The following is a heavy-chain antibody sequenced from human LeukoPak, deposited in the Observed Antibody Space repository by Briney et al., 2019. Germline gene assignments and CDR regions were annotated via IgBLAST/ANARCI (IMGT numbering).Heavy chain of an antibody. CDR3: ARENGGGSDY. CDR1: GFTLSGYV. V-gene: IGHV3-64*01. D-gene: IGHD5-24*01. CDR2: ITSNGGTT. Sequence: GGSLRLSCAASGFTLSGYVMHCVRQAPGKGPESVSAITSNGGTTYYASSVKGRFTISRDNSKNTLYLQMGSLRTEDMAVYYCARENGGGSDYWGQGTLVTVSS. J-gene: IGHJ4*02.